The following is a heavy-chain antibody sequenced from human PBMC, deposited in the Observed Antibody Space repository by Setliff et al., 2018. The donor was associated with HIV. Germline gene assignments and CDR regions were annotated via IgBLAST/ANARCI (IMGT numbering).Heavy chain of an antibody. Sequence: GGSLRLSCEASGFTFSTYGMNWVRHAPGKGLEWVAQISSSGFPIYYATSVRRRFTASRDNGKNSLFLQMNSLRAYDTAVYYCVRGTLDFWGQGKLVTVSS. V-gene: IGHV3-48*01. CDR3: VRGTLDF. CDR1: GFTFSTYG. J-gene: IGHJ4*02. CDR2: ISSSGFPI.